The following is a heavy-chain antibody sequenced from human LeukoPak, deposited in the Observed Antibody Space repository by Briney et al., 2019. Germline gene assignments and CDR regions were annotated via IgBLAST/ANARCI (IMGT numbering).Heavy chain of an antibody. CDR2: ICGSGATT. V-gene: IGHV3-23*01. CDR3: TKDGGFCSGGSCYSGGTNYFFDN. J-gene: IGHJ4*02. D-gene: IGHD2-15*01. CDR1: GFTFSSYA. Sequence: PGGSLRLSCAASGFTFSSYAMSWVRRAPGKGMEWGSAICGSGATTYYAPSAKGRFTISRDKSRNTLFLQMNSMRAEDTALYYCTKDGGFCSGGSCYSGGTNYFFDNWGQGTLVTVSS.